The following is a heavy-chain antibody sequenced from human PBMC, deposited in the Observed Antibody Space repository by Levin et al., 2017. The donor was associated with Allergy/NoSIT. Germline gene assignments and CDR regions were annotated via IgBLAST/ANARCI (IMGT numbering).Heavy chain of an antibody. CDR2: ISGSGISA. Sequence: PGGSLRLSCAVSGFTFSNYVMNWVRQAPGKGLEWVSAISGSGISAYYADSVKGRFTISRDNSKNTLYLQMNSLRVEDTAVYYCAKPLNYGDYVRAFDSWGQGTMVTVSS. CDR3: AKPLNYGDYVRAFDS. D-gene: IGHD4-17*01. J-gene: IGHJ3*02. V-gene: IGHV3-23*01. CDR1: GFTFSNYV.